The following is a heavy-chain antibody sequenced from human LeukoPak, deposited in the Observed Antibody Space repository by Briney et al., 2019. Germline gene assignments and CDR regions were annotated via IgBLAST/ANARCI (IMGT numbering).Heavy chain of an antibody. CDR2: IYYSGSI. J-gene: IGHJ4*02. CDR1: GASTRSAY. CDR3: TREVRGGDGYRLDY. D-gene: IGHD5-24*01. Sequence: PSETLSLTCAVSGASTRSAYWTWIRQPPGKGLEWIGYIYYSGSINYNPSLESRVTISMDMSKSQFSLRLSSVTAADTAVYYCTREVRGGDGYRLDYWGQGTLVTVSS. V-gene: IGHV4-59*12.